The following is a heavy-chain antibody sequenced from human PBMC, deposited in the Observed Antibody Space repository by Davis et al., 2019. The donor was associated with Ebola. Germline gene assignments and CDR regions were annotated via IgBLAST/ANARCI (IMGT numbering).Heavy chain of an antibody. CDR2: IYHSGST. CDR3: ARGTRRIDLDY. Sequence: SETLSLTCTVSGGSISSYYLGWIRQPPGKGLEWIGSIYHSGSTYPNPSLKSRVTISVDTSKNHFSLKLSSVTAADTAVYYCARGTRRIDLDYWGQGTLVTVSS. J-gene: IGHJ4*02. D-gene: IGHD3-16*02. V-gene: IGHV4-38-2*02. CDR1: GGSISSYY.